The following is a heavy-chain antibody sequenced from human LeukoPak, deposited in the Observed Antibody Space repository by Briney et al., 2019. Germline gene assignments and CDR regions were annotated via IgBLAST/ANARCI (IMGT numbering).Heavy chain of an antibody. CDR2: VDPEDGET. J-gene: IGHJ4*02. CDR3: ARDRVGTKAAATY. V-gene: IGHV1-69-2*01. D-gene: IGHD6-13*01. CDR1: GYTFTDYY. Sequence: GASVKVSCKASGYTFTDYYMHWVQQAPGKGLEWMGRVDPEDGETIYAEKFQGRVTITADTSTDTAYMELRSLRSDDTAVYYCARDRVGTKAAATYWGQGTLVTVSS.